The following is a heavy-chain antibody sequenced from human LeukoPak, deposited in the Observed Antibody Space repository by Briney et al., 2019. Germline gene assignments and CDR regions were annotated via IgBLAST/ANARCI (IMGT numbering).Heavy chain of an antibody. CDR3: ASIYSGYDLGAF. V-gene: IGHV3-20*04. CDR2: INWNGGST. Sequence: GGSLRLSCAASGFTFSSYAMSWVRQAPGKGLEWVSGINWNGGSTGYADSVKGRFTISRDNAKNSLYLQMNSLRAEDTALYYCASIYSGYDLGAFWGQGTLVTVSS. J-gene: IGHJ4*02. D-gene: IGHD5-12*01. CDR1: GFTFSSYA.